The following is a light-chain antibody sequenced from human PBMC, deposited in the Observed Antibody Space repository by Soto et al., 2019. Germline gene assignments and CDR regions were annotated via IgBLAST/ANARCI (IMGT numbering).Light chain of an antibody. CDR1: DSDVGGFNY. V-gene: IGLV2-14*03. Sequence: QSVLTQPASVSGAPGQSITISCTGTDSDVGGFNYVSWYQQYPGKAPKLMIYDVSDRPSGVSNRFSGSKSGNTASLTISGLQAEDEADYYCSSYPAYTTSVFGTGTKVTVL. CDR3: SSYPAYTTSV. J-gene: IGLJ1*01. CDR2: DVS.